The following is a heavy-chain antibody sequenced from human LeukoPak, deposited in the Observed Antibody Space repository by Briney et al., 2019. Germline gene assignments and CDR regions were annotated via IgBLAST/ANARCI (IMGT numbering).Heavy chain of an antibody. V-gene: IGHV3-74*03. Sequence: GGSLRLSCVASGFTFSGHWMHWVRQVPGKGLMAVSRITPDGNAAAYADSVKGRFTISRDNAKNSLYLQMNSLRAEDTAVYYCARDSLNKDDYWGQGTLVTVSS. J-gene: IGHJ4*02. CDR1: GFTFSGHW. CDR2: ITPDGNAA. D-gene: IGHD1/OR15-1a*01. CDR3: ARDSLNKDDY.